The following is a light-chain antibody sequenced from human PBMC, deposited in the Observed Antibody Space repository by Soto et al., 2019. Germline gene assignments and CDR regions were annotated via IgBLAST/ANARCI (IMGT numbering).Light chain of an antibody. Sequence: EIVLTQSPGTLSLSPGERATLSCRASQSVSSTYLAWYQQKPGQAPRLLIYGASSRATGIPDRFSGSGSGTDFTLTISRLEPADFAVYYCQHCGSPPFTFGPGTQVDIK. CDR3: QHCGSPPFT. CDR1: QSVSSTY. V-gene: IGKV3-20*01. CDR2: GAS. J-gene: IGKJ3*01.